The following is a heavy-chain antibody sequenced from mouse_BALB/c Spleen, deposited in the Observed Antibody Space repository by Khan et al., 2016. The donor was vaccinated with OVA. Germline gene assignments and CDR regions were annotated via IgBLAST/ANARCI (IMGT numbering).Heavy chain of an antibody. CDR1: GYTFTDFT. J-gene: IGHJ3*01. CDR3: TRGGGGDRFAY. CDR2: ISTYYGHA. Sequence: QIQLVQSGAELVRPGVSVKISCKGSGYTFTDFTMHWVKQSHAMSLEWIGVISTYYGHATYNQKFKDKATLTVDKSSSTAYMELARLTSADSAIYFCTRGGGGDRFAYWGQGTLVTVSA. V-gene: IGHV1S137*01.